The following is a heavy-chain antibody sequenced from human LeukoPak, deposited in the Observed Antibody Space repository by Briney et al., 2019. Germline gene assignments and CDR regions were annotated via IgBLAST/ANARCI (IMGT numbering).Heavy chain of an antibody. CDR1: GFTFSSYW. D-gene: IGHD5-18*01. Sequence: GGSLRLSCAASGFTFSSYWMSWVRQAPGKGLEWVSSIFQGGGEIHYADSVRGRFTISRDNSKSTLFLQMNSLRAEDTAIYYCATYRQVLLPFEAWGQGTLVTVSS. J-gene: IGHJ5*02. CDR2: IFQGGGEI. CDR3: ATYRQVLLPFEA. V-gene: IGHV3-23*01.